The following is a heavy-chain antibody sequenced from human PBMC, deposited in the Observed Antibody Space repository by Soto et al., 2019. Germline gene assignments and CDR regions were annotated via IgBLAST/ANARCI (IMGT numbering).Heavy chain of an antibody. CDR2: VKSKNDGGTT. V-gene: IGHV3-15*07. J-gene: IGHJ4*01. Sequence: GGSLRLSCAASGFTSSNAWINWVRQAPGKGLEWVGRVKSKNDGGTTDFAAPVKGRFAISRDDSKNMVYLEMNSLQTEDTAIYYCTKDSYITSIIVRFDYWGHGTLVTVSS. CDR1: GFTSSNAW. D-gene: IGHD3-22*01. CDR3: TKDSYITSIIVRFDY.